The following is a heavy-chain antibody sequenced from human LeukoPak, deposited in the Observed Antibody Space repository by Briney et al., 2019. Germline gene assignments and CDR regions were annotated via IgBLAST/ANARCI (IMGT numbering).Heavy chain of an antibody. Sequence: SETLSLTCTVPGGSISSYYWSWIRQPPGKGLEWIGYIYYSGSTNYNPSLKSRVTISVDTSKNQFSLKLSSVTAADTAVYYCARGRPEPLDAFDIWGQGTMVTVSS. J-gene: IGHJ3*02. D-gene: IGHD1-14*01. CDR2: IYYSGST. CDR1: GGSISSYY. CDR3: ARGRPEPLDAFDI. V-gene: IGHV4-59*01.